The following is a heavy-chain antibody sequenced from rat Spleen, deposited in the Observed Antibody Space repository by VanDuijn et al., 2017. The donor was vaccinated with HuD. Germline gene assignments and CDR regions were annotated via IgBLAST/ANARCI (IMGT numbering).Heavy chain of an antibody. D-gene: IGHD1-6*01. CDR1: GFTFSNYG. J-gene: IGHJ1*01. CDR3: ARHGYTTDYYYVGYYWYFDV. CDR2: ISTGGGNT. Sequence: EVQLVESGGGLVQPGRSLKLSCAASGFTFSNYGMAWVRQTPTKGLEWVASISTGGGNTYYRDSVKGRFTISRDNAKNTQYLQMDSLRSEDTATYYCARHGYTTDYYYVGYYWYFDVWGPGTMVTVSS. V-gene: IGHV5S14*01.